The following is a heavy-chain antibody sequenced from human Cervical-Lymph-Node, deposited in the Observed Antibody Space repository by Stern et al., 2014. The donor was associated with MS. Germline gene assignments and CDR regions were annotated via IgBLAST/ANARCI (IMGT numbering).Heavy chain of an antibody. CDR2: IYHSGST. V-gene: IGHV4-4*02. D-gene: IGHD2-15*01. Sequence: QVQLQESGPGLVKPSGTLSLTCAVSGGSISSSNWWSWVRQPPGKGLEWSGEIYHSGSTNYKPSLKSPVTISVDKSKNQFSLKLSSVTAADTAVYYCARGDIPVAFDIWGQGTVVTVSS. J-gene: IGHJ3*02. CDR3: ARGDIPVAFDI. CDR1: GGSISSSNW.